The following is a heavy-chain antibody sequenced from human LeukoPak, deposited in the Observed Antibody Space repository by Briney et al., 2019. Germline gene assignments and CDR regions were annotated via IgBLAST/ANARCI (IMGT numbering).Heavy chain of an antibody. CDR3: ARGGYYDSSGYSLQYNWFDP. CDR1: GGSISSGDYY. CDR2: IYYSGST. Sequence: SETPSLTCTVSGGSISSGDYYWSWIRQPPGKGLEWIGYIYYSGSTYYNPSLKSRVTISVDTSKNQFSLKLSSVTAADTAVYHCARGGYYDSSGYSLQYNWFDPWGQGTLVTVSS. V-gene: IGHV4-30-4*01. D-gene: IGHD3-22*01. J-gene: IGHJ5*02.